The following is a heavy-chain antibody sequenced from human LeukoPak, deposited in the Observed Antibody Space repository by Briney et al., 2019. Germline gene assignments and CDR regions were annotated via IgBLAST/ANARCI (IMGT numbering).Heavy chain of an antibody. J-gene: IGHJ4*02. V-gene: IGHV1-2*02. CDR3: ARHRYGPGSPLSD. Sequence: ASVKVSCKASGYTFTGYYMHWVRQAPGQGLEWMGWINPNSGGTNYAQKFQGGVTITRNTSISTAYMELSSLRSEDTAVYYCARHRYGPGSPLSDWGQGTLVTVPS. CDR1: GYTFTGYY. D-gene: IGHD3-10*01. CDR2: INPNSGGT.